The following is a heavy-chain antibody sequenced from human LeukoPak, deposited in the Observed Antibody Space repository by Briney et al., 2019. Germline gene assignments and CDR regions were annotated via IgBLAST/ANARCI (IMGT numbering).Heavy chain of an antibody. CDR3: AKDLNFWSGPGIFDY. D-gene: IGHD3-3*01. Sequence: GGSLRLSCAASGFTFSSYGMHWVRQAPGKGLEWVAFVRYDGSNKYYADSVKGRFTISRDNSKNTLYLQMNSLRAEDTAVYYCAKDLNFWSGPGIFDYWGQGTLVTVSS. CDR1: GFTFSSYG. CDR2: VRYDGSNK. V-gene: IGHV3-30*02. J-gene: IGHJ4*02.